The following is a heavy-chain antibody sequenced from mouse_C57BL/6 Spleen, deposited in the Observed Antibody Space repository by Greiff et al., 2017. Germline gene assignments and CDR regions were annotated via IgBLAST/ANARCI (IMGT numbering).Heavy chain of an antibody. CDR2: IYPGDGDT. J-gene: IGHJ1*03. Sequence: VQLQQSGAELVKPGASVKISCKASGYAFSSYWMNWVKQRPGKGLEWIGQIYPGDGDTNYNGKFKGKATLTADKSSSTAYMQLSSLTSEDSAVYFCARNYGSSYVRWYFDVWGTGTTVTVAS. V-gene: IGHV1-80*01. CDR3: ARNYGSSYVRWYFDV. D-gene: IGHD1-1*01. CDR1: GYAFSSYW.